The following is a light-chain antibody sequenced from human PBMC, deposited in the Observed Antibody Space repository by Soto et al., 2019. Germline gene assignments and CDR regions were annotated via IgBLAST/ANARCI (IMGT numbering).Light chain of an antibody. V-gene: IGKV1-5*01. CDR1: QSISTW. J-gene: IGKJ1*01. CDR3: QQYNSYPWT. Sequence: DIQMTQSPSTLSASVVDRVTITCRASQSISTWLAWYQQDPGKAPKLLIYDASSLESGVPSRFSGSGSGTEFTLTISSLQPDDFATYYCQQYNSYPWTFGQGTKVEIK. CDR2: DAS.